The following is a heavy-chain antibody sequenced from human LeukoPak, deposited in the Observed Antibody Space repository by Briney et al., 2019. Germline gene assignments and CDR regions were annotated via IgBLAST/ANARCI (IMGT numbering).Heavy chain of an antibody. J-gene: IGHJ6*03. Sequence: ASVKVSCKASGYTFTGYYMYWVRQAPGQGLEWMGWINPNSGGTNYAQTFQGRVTMTRDTSISTAYMELSRLRSDDTAVYYCARDRKSRAAGTEGNNYYYYYMDVWGKGTTVTVSS. CDR1: GYTFTGYY. CDR3: ARDRKSRAAGTEGNNYYYYYMDV. D-gene: IGHD6-13*01. CDR2: INPNSGGT. V-gene: IGHV1-2*02.